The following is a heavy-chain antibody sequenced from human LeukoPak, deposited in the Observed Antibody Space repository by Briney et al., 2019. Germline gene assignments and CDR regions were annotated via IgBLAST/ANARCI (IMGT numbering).Heavy chain of an antibody. V-gene: IGHV3-23*01. D-gene: IGHD2-2*01. CDR2: ISGSGGST. CDR3: ARDIGMVVVPAAYYYYGMDV. J-gene: IGHJ6*02. CDR1: GFTFSSYA. Sequence: GGSLRLSCAASGFTFSSYAMSWVRQAPGKGLEWVSAISGSGGSTYYADSVKGRFTISRDNSKNTLYLQMNSLRAEDTAVYYCARDIGMVVVPAAYYYYGMDVWGQGTTVTVSS.